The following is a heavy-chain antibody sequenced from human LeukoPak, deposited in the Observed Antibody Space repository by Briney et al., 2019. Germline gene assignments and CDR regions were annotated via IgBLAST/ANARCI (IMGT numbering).Heavy chain of an antibody. D-gene: IGHD3-3*01. Sequence: ALVKLCCKASVYPVTSYAINCVPQATGPGLEWMGWMKLNSGNTGYAQKFQGRVTMIRNTSISTAYMELSSLRSKDTAVYYCARTARRSGTIFGANWFDPWGQGTLVTVSS. CDR2: MKLNSGNT. J-gene: IGHJ5*02. CDR3: ARTARRSGTIFGANWFDP. V-gene: IGHV1-8*01. CDR1: VYPVTSYA.